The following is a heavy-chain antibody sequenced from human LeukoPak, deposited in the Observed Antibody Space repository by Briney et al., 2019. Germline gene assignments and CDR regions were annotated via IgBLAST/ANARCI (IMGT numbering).Heavy chain of an antibody. CDR3: PWHSDPYYHYGLDL. CDR1: GGSIKNYY. J-gene: IGHJ6*02. Sequence: SETLSLTCALSGGSIKNYYRRWIQQPPGKGLAGIGYVYYTGTTSYNPSLKSRFTISVGTSKNEFSLPLDAVCAAGTAGYLCPWHSDPYYHYGLDLWGQGTTVIVSS. CDR2: VYYTGTT. V-gene: IGHV4-59*01.